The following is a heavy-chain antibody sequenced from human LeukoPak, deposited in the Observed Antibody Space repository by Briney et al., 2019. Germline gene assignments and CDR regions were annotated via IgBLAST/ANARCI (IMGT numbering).Heavy chain of an antibody. CDR1: GGSISSYY. Sequence: PSETLSLTCTVSGGSISSYYWSWIRQPPGKGLEWIGYIYYSGSTNYNPSLKSRVTISVDTSKNQFSLKLSSVTAADTAVYYCARTAYYDILTGYYRGGWFDPWGQGTLVTVSP. D-gene: IGHD3-9*01. V-gene: IGHV4-59*01. J-gene: IGHJ5*02. CDR3: ARTAYYDILTGYYRGGWFDP. CDR2: IYYSGST.